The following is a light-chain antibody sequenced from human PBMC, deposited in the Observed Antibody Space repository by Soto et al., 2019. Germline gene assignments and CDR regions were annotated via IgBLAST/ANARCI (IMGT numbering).Light chain of an antibody. CDR3: QQYNNWPLT. J-gene: IGKJ4*01. V-gene: IGKV3D-15*01. CDR2: GAS. CDR1: TSVSSN. Sequence: EIVMTQSPAPLSLFPGKRAPLSCRAITSVSSNLAWYRQKPGQGPRLLIYGASTRATGVPATFSGSGSGTEFTLTISSLQSEDFAVYYCQQYNNWPLTFGGGTKVEIK.